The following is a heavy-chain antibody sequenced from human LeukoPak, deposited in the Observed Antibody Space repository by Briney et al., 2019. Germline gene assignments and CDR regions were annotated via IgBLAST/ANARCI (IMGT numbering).Heavy chain of an antibody. CDR1: GYTFTGYY. J-gene: IGHJ4*02. Sequence: ASVKVSCKASGYTFTGYYMHWVRQAPGQGLEWMGWINPNSGVTNYAQKFQGRVTMTRDTSISTAYMELSRLRSDDTAVYYCARDRVLLWFGEYDWGQGTLVTVSS. CDR2: INPNSGVT. CDR3: ARDRVLLWFGEYD. D-gene: IGHD3-10*01. V-gene: IGHV1-2*02.